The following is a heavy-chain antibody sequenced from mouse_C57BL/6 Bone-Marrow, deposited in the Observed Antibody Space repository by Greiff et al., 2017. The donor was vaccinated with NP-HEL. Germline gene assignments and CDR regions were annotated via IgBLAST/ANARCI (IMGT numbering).Heavy chain of an antibody. CDR1: GYAFTNYL. Sequence: VQLQESGAELVRPGTSVKVSCKASGYAFTNYLIEWVKQRPGPGLEWIGVINPGSGGTNYNEKFKGKATLTADKSSSTAYMQLRSLTSEDSAVYFCAREGDYWGQGTTLTVSS. CDR2: INPGSGGT. CDR3: AREGDY. V-gene: IGHV1-54*01. J-gene: IGHJ2*01.